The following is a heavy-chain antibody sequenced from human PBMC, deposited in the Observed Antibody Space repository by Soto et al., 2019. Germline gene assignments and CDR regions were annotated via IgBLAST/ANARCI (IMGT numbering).Heavy chain of an antibody. J-gene: IGHJ6*02. CDR1: GYRFTNYW. Sequence: PRGSLKISCKGSGYRFTNYWIGWVRQMPGKGLEWMGIIYPGDSDTRYSPSFQGQVTISADKSISTAYLQWSSLKASDTAMYYCARGIVDFWSVPRTYYYGLDVWGQGTTVTVSS. V-gene: IGHV5-51*01. CDR3: ARGIVDFWSVPRTYYYGLDV. D-gene: IGHD3-3*01. CDR2: IYPGDSDT.